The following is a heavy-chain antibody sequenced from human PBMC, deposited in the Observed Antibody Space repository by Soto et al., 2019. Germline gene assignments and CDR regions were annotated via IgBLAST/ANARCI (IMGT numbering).Heavy chain of an antibody. D-gene: IGHD1-1*01. CDR1: GFAISRGYY. J-gene: IGHJ4*02. CDR2: IYPSVSS. Sequence: SETLSLTCSVAGFAISRGYYWSWVRQPPGKGLEWIGSIYPSVSSYHNPSLETRVRLSIDTSKNQFTLNLTSVTAADTALYYCAREKVGTTFFDNWGQGVQVTVSS. V-gene: IGHV4-38-2*02. CDR3: AREKVGTTFFDN.